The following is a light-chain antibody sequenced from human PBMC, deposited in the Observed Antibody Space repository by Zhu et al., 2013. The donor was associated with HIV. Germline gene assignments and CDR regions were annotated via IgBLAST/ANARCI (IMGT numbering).Light chain of an antibody. Sequence: DIVMTQSPDSLAVSLGERATINCKSSQSVLYNSNNKNYLTWYQQKPGQPPKLLIYWASTRESGVPDRFSGSGSGTDFTLTISSLQSEDFAVYYCQQYNKWPPLTFGGGTKVEIK. J-gene: IGKJ4*01. CDR1: QSVLYNSNNKNY. CDR2: WAS. CDR3: QQYNKWPPLT. V-gene: IGKV4-1*01.